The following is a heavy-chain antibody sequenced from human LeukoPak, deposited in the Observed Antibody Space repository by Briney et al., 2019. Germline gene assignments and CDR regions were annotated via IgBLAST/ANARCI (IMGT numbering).Heavy chain of an antibody. CDR2: ISSSGSTI. CDR3: AKVGWVTLKSHFDY. D-gene: IGHD2-21*02. V-gene: IGHV3-11*01. CDR1: GFTFSDYY. J-gene: IGHJ4*02. Sequence: GGSLRLSCAASGFTFSDYYMSWIRQAPGKGLEWVSYISSSGSTIYYADSVKGRFTISRDNSKNTLYLQMNSLRAEDTAVYYCAKVGWVTLKSHFDYWGQGTLVTVSS.